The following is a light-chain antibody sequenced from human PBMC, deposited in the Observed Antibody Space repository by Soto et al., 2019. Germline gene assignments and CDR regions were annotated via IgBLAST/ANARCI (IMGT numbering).Light chain of an antibody. Sequence: QSALTQPPSASGPPGQSVTISCTGTSSDVGGYNYVSWYQQHPGKAPKLMIYDVYKRPSGVPDRFSGSKSGNTASLTVSGLQAEDEADYYCSSYAGTHIVFGTGTKLTVL. V-gene: IGLV2-8*01. CDR2: DVY. CDR3: SSYAGTHIV. CDR1: SSDVGGYNY. J-gene: IGLJ1*01.